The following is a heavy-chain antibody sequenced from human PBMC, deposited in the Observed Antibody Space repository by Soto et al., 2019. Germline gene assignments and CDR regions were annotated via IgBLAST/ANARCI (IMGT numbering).Heavy chain of an antibody. CDR2: IYYSGST. J-gene: IGHJ4*02. D-gene: IGHD1-26*01. CDR3: ARFGSYSAEFDY. Sequence: QVQLQESGPGLVKPSETLSLTCTVSGGSISSYYWSWIRQPPGKGLEWIGYIYYSGSTNYNPSLKSRVTTTVDTSKNQFSLKLSSVTAADTAGYYCARFGSYSAEFDYWGQGTLVTVSS. CDR1: GGSISSYY. V-gene: IGHV4-59*01.